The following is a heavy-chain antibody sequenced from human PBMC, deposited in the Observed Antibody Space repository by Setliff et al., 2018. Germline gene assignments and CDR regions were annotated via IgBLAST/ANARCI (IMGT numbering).Heavy chain of an antibody. V-gene: IGHV3-23*05. CDR1: GFSFLSYT. CDR2: IHSSGGDA. J-gene: IGHJ4*02. D-gene: IGHD5-12*01. CDR3: AKCRTYPAMYSGFQYYFDF. Sequence: SLKISCAASGFSFLSYTVGWVRQAPGRGLEWVSLIHSSGGDAYYADSVKGRFTVFRDNSRSTLSLQMNGLRAEDTAVYYCAKCRTYPAMYSGFQYYFDFWGQGTRVTVSS.